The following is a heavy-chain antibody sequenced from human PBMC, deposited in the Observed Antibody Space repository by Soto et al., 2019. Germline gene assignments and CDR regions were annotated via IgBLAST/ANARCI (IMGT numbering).Heavy chain of an antibody. V-gene: IGHV4-30-4*01. J-gene: IGHJ4*02. D-gene: IGHD1-1*01. CDR1: GGSISSGDYY. CDR2: IYYTGST. Sequence: QVQLQESGPGLVKPSQTLSLTCTVSGGSISSGDYYWSWIRQPPGKGLEWIGYIYYTGSTSYSPSLKSRLTISVDTSKNQFSLRLNSVSAADTAVYYCARDRSNSPDLLDSWGRGTLVTVSS. CDR3: ARDRSNSPDLLDS.